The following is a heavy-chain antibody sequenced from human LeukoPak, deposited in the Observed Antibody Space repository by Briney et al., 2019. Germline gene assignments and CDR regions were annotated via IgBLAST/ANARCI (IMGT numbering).Heavy chain of an antibody. Sequence: QPGGSLRLSCAASGFTFSSYWMHWVRQATGKGLVWVSRINSDGSSTSYADSVKGRFTISRDNAKNTLYLQMNSLRAEDTAVYYCARVQQHVDFDYWGQGTLVTVSS. V-gene: IGHV3-74*01. CDR1: GFTFSSYW. CDR3: ARVQQHVDFDY. CDR2: INSDGSST. J-gene: IGHJ4*02. D-gene: IGHD6-13*01.